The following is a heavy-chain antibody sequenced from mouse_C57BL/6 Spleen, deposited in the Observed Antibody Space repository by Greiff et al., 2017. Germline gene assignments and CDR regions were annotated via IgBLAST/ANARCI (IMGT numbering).Heavy chain of an antibody. CDR3: ARGGYYGSSSYVDY. D-gene: IGHD1-1*01. CDR2: INPNNGGT. J-gene: IGHJ2*01. CDR1: GYTFTDYN. Sequence: EVQLQQSGPELVKPGASVKMSCKASGYTFTDYNMHWVKQSHGKSLEWIGYINPNNGGTSYNQKFKGKATLTVNKSSSTAYMELRSLTSEDSAFYYCARGGYYGSSSYVDYWGQGTTLTVSS. V-gene: IGHV1-22*01.